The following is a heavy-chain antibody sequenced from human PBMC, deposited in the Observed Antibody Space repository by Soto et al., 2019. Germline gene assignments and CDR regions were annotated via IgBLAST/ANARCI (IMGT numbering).Heavy chain of an antibody. CDR3: AREMVVTASRFYYGMDV. J-gene: IGHJ6*04. D-gene: IGHD2-21*02. V-gene: IGHV4-59*01. CDR2: IYYSGST. CDR1: GGSISRYY. Sequence: QVQLQESGPGLVKPSETLSLTCTVSGGSISRYYWSWIRQPPGKGLEGIGYIYYSGSTNYNPSLKSRITISVDTSNIQFSLKQSSVTAADTAVYYCAREMVVTASRFYYGMDVWGKGTTVTVSS.